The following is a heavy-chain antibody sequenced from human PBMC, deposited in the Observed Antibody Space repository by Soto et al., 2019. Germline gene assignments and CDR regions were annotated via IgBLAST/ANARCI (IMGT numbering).Heavy chain of an antibody. CDR2: IKEDGSDR. CDR1: GFTFSHYW. CDR3: ARAGSENDY. Sequence: EVQLVESGGGLVQPGGSLRLSCAASGFTFSHYWMTWVRQDPGKGLEWVANIKEDGSDRNYVDSVKGRFTISRDNAKNSLYLQLNGLRAEDTAVYYCARAGSENDYWGQGTLVTVSS. D-gene: IGHD3-10*01. V-gene: IGHV3-7*05. J-gene: IGHJ4*02.